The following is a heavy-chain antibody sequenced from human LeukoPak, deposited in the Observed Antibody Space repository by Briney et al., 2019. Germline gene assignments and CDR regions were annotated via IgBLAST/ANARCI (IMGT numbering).Heavy chain of an antibody. V-gene: IGHV4-59*01. Sequence: SETLSLTCTVSGGSISSYYWSWIRQPPGKGLEWIGYIYYSGSTNYNPSLKSRVTISVDTSKNQFSLKLSSVTAADTAVYYCARGDDGYGPYSDYWGQGTLVTVSS. CDR2: IYYSGST. CDR1: GGSISSYY. J-gene: IGHJ4*02. CDR3: ARGDDGYGPYSDY. D-gene: IGHD5-18*01.